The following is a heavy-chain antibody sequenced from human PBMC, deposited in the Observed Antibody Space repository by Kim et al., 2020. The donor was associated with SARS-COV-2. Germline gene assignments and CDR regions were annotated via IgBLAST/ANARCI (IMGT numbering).Heavy chain of an antibody. Sequence: IYYADSEKGRFPRSRDNAKNSLYLQMNSLRAEDTAVYYCARSQGRGYFDYWGQGTLVTVSS. CDR3: ARSQGRGYFDY. CDR2: I. D-gene: IGHD1-26*01. V-gene: IGHV3-48*03. J-gene: IGHJ4*02.